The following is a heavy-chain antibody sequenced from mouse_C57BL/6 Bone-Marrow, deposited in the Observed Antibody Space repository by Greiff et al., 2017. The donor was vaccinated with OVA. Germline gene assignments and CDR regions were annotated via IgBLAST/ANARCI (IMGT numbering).Heavy chain of an antibody. J-gene: IGHJ3*01. Sequence: QVQLQESGAELMKPGASVKLSCKATGYTFTGYWIEWVKQRPGHGLEWIGEILPGSGSTNYNEKFKGKATFTADTSSNTAYMQLSSLTTEDSAIYYWASPPLTGTLAYWGQGTLVTVSS. D-gene: IGHD4-1*01. V-gene: IGHV1-9*01. CDR2: ILPGSGST. CDR1: GYTFTGYW. CDR3: ASPPLTGTLAY.